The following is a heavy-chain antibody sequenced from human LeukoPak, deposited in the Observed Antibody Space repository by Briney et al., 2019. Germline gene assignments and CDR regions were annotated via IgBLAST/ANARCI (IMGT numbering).Heavy chain of an antibody. CDR3: ARDGIAAAGIYFDY. D-gene: IGHD6-13*01. V-gene: IGHV3-21*01. CDR2: ISSSSSYI. CDR1: GFTFSSYS. Sequence: GGSLRLSCAASGFTFSSYSMNWVRLAPGKGLEWVSSISSSSSYIYYADSVKGRFTISRDNAKNSLYLQMNSLRAEDTAVYYCARDGIAAAGIYFDYWGQGTLVTVSS. J-gene: IGHJ4*02.